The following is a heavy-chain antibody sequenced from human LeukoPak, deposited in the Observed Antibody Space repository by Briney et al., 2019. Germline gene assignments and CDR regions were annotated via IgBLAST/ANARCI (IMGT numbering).Heavy chain of an antibody. CDR2: IYYSGST. Sequence: PSGTLSLTCTVSGGSISSSSYYWGWIRQPPGKGLEWIGSIYYSGSTYYNPSLKSRVTISVDTSKNQFSLKLSSVTAADTAVYYCARGAGSPDQNWGQGTLVTVSS. CDR1: GGSISSSSYY. J-gene: IGHJ4*02. D-gene: IGHD1-26*01. V-gene: IGHV4-39*07. CDR3: ARGAGSPDQN.